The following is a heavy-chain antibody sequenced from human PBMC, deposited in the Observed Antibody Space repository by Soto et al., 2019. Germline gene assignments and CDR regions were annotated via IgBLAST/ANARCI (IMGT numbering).Heavy chain of an antibody. CDR2: IVVGSGNT. V-gene: IGHV1-58*02. J-gene: IGHJ4*02. CDR3: AATYYDFWSGYYNFDY. D-gene: IGHD3-3*01. CDR1: GFTFTSSA. Sequence: SVKVSCKASGFTFTSSARQWVRQARGQRLEWIGWIVVGSGNTNYAQKFQERVTITRDMSTSTAYMELSSLRSEDTAVYYCAATYYDFWSGYYNFDYWGQGTLVTVSS.